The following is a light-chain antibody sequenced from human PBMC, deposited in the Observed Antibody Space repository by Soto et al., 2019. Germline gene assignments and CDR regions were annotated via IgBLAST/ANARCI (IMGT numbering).Light chain of an antibody. J-gene: IGKJ1*01. CDR2: EVS. CDR3: MQGTYWPPT. Sequence: DVVMTQSPLSLPVTLGQPASISCRSSQSPLFSNGVTYLSWFHQRPGQSPRRLIYEVSRRDSGVQDRFSGSGSGTDFTLKIRRVEADDAGVYYCMQGTYWPPTFGQGTKVEIK. V-gene: IGKV2-30*01. CDR1: QSPLFSNGVTY.